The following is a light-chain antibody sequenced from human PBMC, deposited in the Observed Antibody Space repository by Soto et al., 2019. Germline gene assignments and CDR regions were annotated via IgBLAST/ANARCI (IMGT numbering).Light chain of an antibody. CDR3: SSYTSGSTWV. CDR1: SSDVGGYNY. J-gene: IGLJ3*02. Sequence: QSVLTQPASVSGSPGQSITISCTGTSSDVGGYNYVSWYQQHPGKAPKLITYDVSNRPSGVSNRFSGSKSGNTASLTISGLQAEDEADYYCSSYTSGSTWVFGGGTKVTVL. CDR2: DVS. V-gene: IGLV2-14*01.